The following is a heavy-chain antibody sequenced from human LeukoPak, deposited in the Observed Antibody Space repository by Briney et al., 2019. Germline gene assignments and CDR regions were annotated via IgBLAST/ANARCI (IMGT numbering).Heavy chain of an antibody. CDR3: ARDVGGYCSSTSCPSEAFDI. V-gene: IGHV4-34*01. D-gene: IGHD2-2*01. Sequence: SSETLSLTCAVYGGSFSGYYWSWIRQPPGKGLEWIGEINHSGSTNYNPSLKSRVTISVDTSKNQFSLKLSSVTAADTAVYYCARDVGGYCSSTSCPSEAFDIWGQGTMVTVSS. CDR1: GGSFSGYY. J-gene: IGHJ3*02. CDR2: INHSGST.